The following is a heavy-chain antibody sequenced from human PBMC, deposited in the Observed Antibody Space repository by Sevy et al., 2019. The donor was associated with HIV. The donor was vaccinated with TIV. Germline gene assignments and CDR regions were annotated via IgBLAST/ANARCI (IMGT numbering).Heavy chain of an antibody. CDR1: GYTFTSYD. CDR2: MNPNSGNT. CDR3: ARGRGSKSLDV. Sequence: ASVKVSCKASGYTFTSYDINWVRQATGQGLEGMGWMNPNSGNTDHAQELQGRVTMTRDTSKSTAYMELSSLTFEDTAVYYCARGRGSKSLDVWGQGTTVTVSS. J-gene: IGHJ6*02. D-gene: IGHD3-16*01. V-gene: IGHV1-8*01.